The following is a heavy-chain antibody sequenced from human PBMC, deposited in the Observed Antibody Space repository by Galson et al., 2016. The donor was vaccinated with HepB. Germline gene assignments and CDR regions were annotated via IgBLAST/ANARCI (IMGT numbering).Heavy chain of an antibody. D-gene: IGHD2-2*01. V-gene: IGHV3-30*18. Sequence: SLRLSCAASGFTFSSYGMHWVRQAPGKGLEWVAVISYDGSNKYYADSVKGRFTISRDNSKNTLYLQMNSLRAEDTAVYYCEKDTARYCSSTSCSYGMDVWGQGTTVTVS. J-gene: IGHJ6*02. CDR1: GFTFSSYG. CDR3: EKDTARYCSSTSCSYGMDV. CDR2: ISYDGSNK.